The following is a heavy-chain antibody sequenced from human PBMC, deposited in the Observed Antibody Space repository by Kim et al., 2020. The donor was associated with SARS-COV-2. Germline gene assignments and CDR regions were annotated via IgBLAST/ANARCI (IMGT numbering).Heavy chain of an antibody. D-gene: IGHD6-19*01. CDR3: AKDPSYSSDWYGYYFDY. Sequence: GGSLRLSCAASGFTFSSYAMSWVRQAPGKGLEWVSTISGSGGSTYYADSVKGRFTISRDNSKNTLYLQMNSLRAEDTAVYYCAKDPSYSSDWYGYYFDYWGQGTLVTVSS. CDR2: ISGSGGST. CDR1: GFTFSSYA. J-gene: IGHJ4*02. V-gene: IGHV3-23*01.